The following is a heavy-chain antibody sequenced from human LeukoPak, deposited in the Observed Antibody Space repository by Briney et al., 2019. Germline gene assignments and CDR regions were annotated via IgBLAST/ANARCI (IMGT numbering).Heavy chain of an antibody. CDR3: ATAGITMVRGVMTNWFDP. J-gene: IGHJ5*02. D-gene: IGHD3-10*01. CDR1: GYTLTELS. Sequence: EASVKVSCKVSGYTLTELSMHWVRQAPGKGLEWIGGFDPEDGETIYAQKFQGRVTMTEDTSTDTAYMELSSLRSEDTAVYYCATAGITMVRGVMTNWFDPWGQGTLVTVSS. V-gene: IGHV1-24*01. CDR2: FDPEDGET.